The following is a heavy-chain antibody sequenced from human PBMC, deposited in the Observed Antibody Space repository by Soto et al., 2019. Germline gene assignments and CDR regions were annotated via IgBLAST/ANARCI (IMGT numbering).Heavy chain of an antibody. CDR3: ARDGHGMDV. J-gene: IGHJ6*02. CDR1: GGPVRTCSYD. V-gene: IGHV4-61*01. Sequence: PLENLSLTCTVSGGPVRTCSYDWSWIRQPPGKGLEWLGKIFFTGSAHYNPSLRNRATMSVDTSKDQFSLTLTSVTAADTAVYYCARDGHGMDVWGQGTTVTVSS. CDR2: IFFTGSA.